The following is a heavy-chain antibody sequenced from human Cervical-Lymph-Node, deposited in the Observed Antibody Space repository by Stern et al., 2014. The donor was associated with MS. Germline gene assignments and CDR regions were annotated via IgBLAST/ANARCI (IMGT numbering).Heavy chain of an antibody. CDR3: ARVSTEHYFGMDV. CDR2: IIPIFRAT. CDR1: GGTFTSFT. J-gene: IGHJ6*02. Sequence: VQLVESGAELKKPGSSVNVSCKASGGTFTSFTSSWGRQAPGQGLEWMGGIIPIFRATNYAQKFQGRVTITADESTSTSYMELSSLRSEDTAVYYCARVSTEHYFGMDVWGQGTTVTVSS. V-gene: IGHV1-69*01. D-gene: IGHD2-8*02.